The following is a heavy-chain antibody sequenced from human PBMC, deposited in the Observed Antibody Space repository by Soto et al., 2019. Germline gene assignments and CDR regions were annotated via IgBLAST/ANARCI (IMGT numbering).Heavy chain of an antibody. CDR2: ISAYNGNT. D-gene: IGHD2-2*01. CDR1: GYTFTSYG. V-gene: IGHV1-18*01. J-gene: IGHJ6*03. Sequence: QVQLVQSGAEVKKPGASVKVSCKASGYTFTSYGISWVRQAPGQGLEWMGWISAYNGNTNYAQKLQGRVTMTTDTSTSTAYMELRSLRSDDTAVYYCARGRLGGVVVPAAMGEGPNYYMDVWGKGTTVTVSS. CDR3: ARGRLGGVVVPAAMGEGPNYYMDV.